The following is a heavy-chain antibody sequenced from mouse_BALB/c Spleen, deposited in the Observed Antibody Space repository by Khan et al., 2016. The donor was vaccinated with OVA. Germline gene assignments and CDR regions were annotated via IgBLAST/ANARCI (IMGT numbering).Heavy chain of an antibody. V-gene: IGHV1-77*01. CDR3: AKIFYGNADAMDY. D-gene: IGHD2-1*01. CDR1: GYTFTDYD. Sequence: QVQLQQSGPELVKPGASVKMSCKASGYTFTDYDIRWVKQRTGQGLEWIGEIYPGSGSTFYNEKFKGKATLTADKSSNTAYMQLSSLTSEDSAVDFCAKIFYGNADAMDYWGQGTAVTVSS. CDR2: IYPGSGST. J-gene: IGHJ4*01.